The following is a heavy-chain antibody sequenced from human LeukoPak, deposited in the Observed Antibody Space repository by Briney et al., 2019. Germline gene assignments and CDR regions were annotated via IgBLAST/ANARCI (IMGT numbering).Heavy chain of an antibody. Sequence: GGSLRLSCAAPGFTVSSNYMSWVRQAPGKGLEWVSVIYSGGSTYYADSVKGRFTISRDNSKNTLYLQMNSLRAEDTAVYYCAREGGSGCFDYWGQGTLVTVSS. CDR3: AREGGSGCFDY. CDR1: GFTVSSNY. CDR2: IYSGGST. J-gene: IGHJ4*02. V-gene: IGHV3-53*01. D-gene: IGHD3-22*01.